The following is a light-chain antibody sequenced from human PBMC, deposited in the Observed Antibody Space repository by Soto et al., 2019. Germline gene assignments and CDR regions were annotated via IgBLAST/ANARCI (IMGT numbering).Light chain of an antibody. V-gene: IGKV3-15*01. CDR3: QQYNTWPRP. J-gene: IGKJ1*01. CDR1: QSVSYN. Sequence: IVMTQSPATLSVSPGERATLSCRASQSVSYNLAWYQQKFGQAPRLLIYGASTRATGIPARFSGSGSGTEFTLTISSLQSEDFAVYYCQQYNTWPRPFGQGTKVEFK. CDR2: GAS.